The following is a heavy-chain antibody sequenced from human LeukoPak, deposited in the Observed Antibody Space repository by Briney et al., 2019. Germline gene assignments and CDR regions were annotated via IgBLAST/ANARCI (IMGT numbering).Heavy chain of an antibody. CDR2: IYYSGST. V-gene: IGHV4-59*01. CDR1: GGSISSYY. D-gene: IGHD3-10*01. CDR3: ARDQWFGELKVRAFDI. J-gene: IGHJ3*02. Sequence: SETLSLTCTVSGGSISSYYWSWIRQPPGKGLEGIGYIYYSGSTNYNPSLKSRVTISVDTSKNQFSLKLSSVTAADTAVYYCARDQWFGELKVRAFDIWGQGTMVTVSS.